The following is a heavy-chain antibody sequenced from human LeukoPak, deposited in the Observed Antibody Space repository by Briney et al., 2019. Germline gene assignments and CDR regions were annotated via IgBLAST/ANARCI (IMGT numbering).Heavy chain of an antibody. Sequence: ASVKVSCKSSGYKFTVDYIHWVRQAPGQGLEWMGWIYSHNGGTHYAQKFQGRVTMTRDTSTSTAYMELSGLRLDDTAVYYCARVDSSFSWFDPWGQGTLVTVSS. CDR1: GYKFTVDY. V-gene: IGHV1-2*02. J-gene: IGHJ5*02. CDR2: IYSHNGGT. CDR3: ARVDSSFSWFDP. D-gene: IGHD6-6*01.